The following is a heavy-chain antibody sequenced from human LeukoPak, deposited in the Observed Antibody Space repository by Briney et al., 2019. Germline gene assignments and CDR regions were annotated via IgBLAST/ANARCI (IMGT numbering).Heavy chain of an antibody. CDR3: AKDIGPDYYDSSGSDY. V-gene: IGHV3-9*03. J-gene: IGHJ4*02. D-gene: IGHD3-22*01. CDR1: GFTFDDYA. Sequence: GGSLRLSCAASGFTFDDYARHWVRQAPGKGLEWVSGISWNSGSIGYADSVKGRFTISRDNAKNSLYLQMNSLRAENMALYYCAKDIGPDYYDSSGSDYWGQGTLVTVSS. CDR2: ISWNSGSI.